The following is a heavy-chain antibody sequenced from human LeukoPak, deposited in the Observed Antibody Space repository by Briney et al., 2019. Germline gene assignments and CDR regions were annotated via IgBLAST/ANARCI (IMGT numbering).Heavy chain of an antibody. D-gene: IGHD5-12*01. CDR3: ARTYSDYDGSAFDV. CDR1: GFTFSSYA. V-gene: IGHV4-38-2*01. Sequence: GSLRLSCAASGFTFSSYAMSWIRQPPGKGLEWIGSIYYGGSTYYNASLRSRVTTSVDTSKNQFSLKLSSVTAADTAVYYCARTYSDYDGSAFDVWGQGTMVTVSS. CDR2: IYYGGST. J-gene: IGHJ3*01.